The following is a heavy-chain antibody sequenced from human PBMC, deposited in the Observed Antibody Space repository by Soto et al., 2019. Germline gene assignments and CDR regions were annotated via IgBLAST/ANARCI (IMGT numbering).Heavy chain of an antibody. CDR2: ISYDGSNK. D-gene: IGHD3-9*01. J-gene: IGHJ4*02. CDR3: AKDLFYDILTSVGYFDY. Sequence: PGGSLSLSCAASGFTFSSYGMHWVRQAPGKGLEWVAVISYDGSNKYYADSVKGRFTISRDNSKNTLYLQMNSLRAEDTAVYYCAKDLFYDILTSVGYFDYWGQGTLVTVSS. V-gene: IGHV3-30*18. CDR1: GFTFSSYG.